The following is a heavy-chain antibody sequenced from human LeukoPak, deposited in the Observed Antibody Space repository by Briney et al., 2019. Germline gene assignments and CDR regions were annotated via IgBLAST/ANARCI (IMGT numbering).Heavy chain of an antibody. D-gene: IGHD3-22*01. J-gene: IGHJ4*02. Sequence: ASVKVSCKVSGYTLTELSMHWVRQAPGKGLEWMGGFDPEDGETIYAQKFQGRVTMTEDTSTDTAYMELSSLRSDDTAVYYCAKDVDSSGYVGNWGQGTLVTVSS. CDR3: AKDVDSSGYVGN. V-gene: IGHV1-24*01. CDR1: GYTLTELS. CDR2: FDPEDGET.